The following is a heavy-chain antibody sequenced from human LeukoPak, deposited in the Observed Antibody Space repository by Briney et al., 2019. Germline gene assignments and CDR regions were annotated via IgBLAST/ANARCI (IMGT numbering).Heavy chain of an antibody. CDR1: GYTFTSYG. V-gene: IGHV1-18*01. CDR2: ISAYNGNT. D-gene: IGHD5-12*01. Sequence: ASVKVSCKASGYTFTSYGISWVRQAPGQGLEWMGWISAYNGNTNYAQKLQGRVTMTTDTSTSTAYMELRSLRSDDTAVYYCARDHSGYDSNYYYGMDVWGQGTTVTVSS. CDR3: ARDHSGYDSNYYYGMDV. J-gene: IGHJ6*02.